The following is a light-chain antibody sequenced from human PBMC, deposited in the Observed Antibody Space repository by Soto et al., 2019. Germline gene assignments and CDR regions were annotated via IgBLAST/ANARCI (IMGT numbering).Light chain of an antibody. CDR3: QQYDNLLALT. CDR1: QSVNSN. Sequence: VLTPAPATLSVSPGERATLSCXASQSVNSNLAWYQQKPGQAPRLLXYGASNRATDIPDRFSGSGSGTDFTFTISRLQPEDIATYYCQQYDNLLALTFGGGTKVDIK. J-gene: IGKJ4*01. V-gene: IGKV3-15*01. CDR2: GAS.